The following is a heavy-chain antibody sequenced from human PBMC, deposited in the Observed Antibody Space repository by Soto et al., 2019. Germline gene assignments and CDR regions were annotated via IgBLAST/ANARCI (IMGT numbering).Heavy chain of an antibody. CDR2: IWYDGSNK. CDR3: ARDNDPGDYVDWYFDL. D-gene: IGHD4-17*01. CDR1: GFTFSSYG. J-gene: IGHJ2*01. V-gene: IGHV3-33*01. Sequence: QVQVVESGGGVVQPGRSLRLSCAASGFTFSSYGMHWVRQAPGKGLEWVAVIWYDGSNKYYADSVKGRFTISRDNSKNTLYLQMNSLRAEDTAVYYCARDNDPGDYVDWYFDLWGRGTLVTVSS.